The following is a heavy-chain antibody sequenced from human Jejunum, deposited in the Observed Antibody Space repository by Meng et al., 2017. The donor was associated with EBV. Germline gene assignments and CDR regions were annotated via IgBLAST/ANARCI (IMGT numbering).Heavy chain of an antibody. D-gene: IGHD4-23*01. CDR2: INGCNGNT. Sequence: QVRLVQSGAEVKKPGASVKVSCKASGYTFTKCSMHWVRQAPGQRPEWMGWINGCNGNTKNSQKFQGRVTITRDTSTSTVYLELRSLTSDDTAVYYCARNYYGGNHHFAAYWGQGTLVTVSS. J-gene: IGHJ4*02. V-gene: IGHV1-3*01. CDR3: ARNYYGGNHHFAAY. CDR1: GYTFTKCS.